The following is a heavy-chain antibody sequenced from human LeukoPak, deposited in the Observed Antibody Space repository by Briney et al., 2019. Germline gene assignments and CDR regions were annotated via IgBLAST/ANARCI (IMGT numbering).Heavy chain of an antibody. V-gene: IGHV6-1*01. D-gene: IGHD5-18*01. CDR3: ARGYSYGYDFHY. CDR2: TYYRSKWYN. CDR1: GDSVSSNSAA. Sequence: SQTLSLTCAIFGDSVSSNSAAWNWIRQSPSRGLEWLGRTYYRSKWYNDYAVSVKSRVTLKPDTSKNQFSLQLNSVTPEDTAVYYCARGYSYGYDFHYWGQGTLVTVSS. J-gene: IGHJ4*02.